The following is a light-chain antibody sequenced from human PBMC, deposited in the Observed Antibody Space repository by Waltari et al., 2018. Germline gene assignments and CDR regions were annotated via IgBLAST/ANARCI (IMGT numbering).Light chain of an antibody. J-gene: IGLJ3*02. V-gene: IGLV2-23*01. CDR1: SSYVGNYNL. CDR2: ADN. CDR3: CSYAGSYTWV. Sequence: QSALTQPASVSGSPAQSITISCIGTSSYVGNYNLLSWYQQYPGKAPKVMIYADNRRTSGVSDRFSGSKSGNTASLTIPGVQAEDEADYYCCSYAGSYTWVFGGGTKLTVL.